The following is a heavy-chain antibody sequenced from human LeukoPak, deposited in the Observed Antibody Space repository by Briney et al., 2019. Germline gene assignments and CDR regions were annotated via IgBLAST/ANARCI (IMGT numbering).Heavy chain of an antibody. V-gene: IGHV5-51*01. CDR1: GCRFTRYW. CDR3: ARQVYGSGMAAFDY. D-gene: IGHD3-10*01. J-gene: IGHJ4*02. Sequence: GESLKISCEASGCRFTRYWIGWVRQMPGKGLEWMGIIYPGDSDTRYSPSFLGQVSISADKSISTTYLQWSSLKASDTATYYCARQVYGSGMAAFDYWGQGTLVTVSS. CDR2: IYPGDSDT.